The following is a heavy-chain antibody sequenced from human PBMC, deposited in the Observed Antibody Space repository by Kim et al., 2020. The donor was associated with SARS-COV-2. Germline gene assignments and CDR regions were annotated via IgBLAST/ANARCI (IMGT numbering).Heavy chain of an antibody. J-gene: IGHJ4*02. CDR2: IRSSGSTK. Sequence: GGSLRLSCAASGFSFSSYSMNWVRQAPGKGLEWVSYIRSSGSTKYYADSVKGRFTISRDNAKNSLYLQMNGLRAEDTAVYYCARDLVGAATSFDYWGQGTLVTVSS. D-gene: IGHD2-15*01. CDR1: GFSFSSYS. V-gene: IGHV3-48*04. CDR3: ARDLVGAATSFDY.